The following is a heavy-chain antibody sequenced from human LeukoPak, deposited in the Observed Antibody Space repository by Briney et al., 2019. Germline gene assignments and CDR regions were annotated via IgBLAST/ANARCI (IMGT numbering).Heavy chain of an antibody. J-gene: IGHJ4*02. Sequence: GGSLRLSCATSVFSFSSYAMRWVRQAPGKGLEGVSGSNWNGGSTRYADSVKDRFTISRDNAKHSLYLQVNSLRCEDTAVFYCARDLMGIAYRGAFYYWGQRTLHTVST. D-gene: IGHD6-13*01. V-gene: IGHV3-20*04. CDR1: VFSFSSYA. CDR2: SNWNGGST. CDR3: ARDLMGIAYRGAFYY.